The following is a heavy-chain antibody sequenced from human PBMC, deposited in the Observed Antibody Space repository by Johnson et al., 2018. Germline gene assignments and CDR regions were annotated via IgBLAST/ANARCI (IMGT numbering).Heavy chain of an antibody. D-gene: IGHD1-26*01. J-gene: IGHJ3*02. CDR3: AKDRLSGTYLSSTFDI. Sequence: VQLVQSGGGLVQPGRSLRPSCAASGFTFDDYAMHWVRQAPGKGLEWVSGIRWNSGSIGYAASVKGRFTISRDNSKNTLYLQMSSLRAEDTAVYFCAKDRLSGTYLSSTFDIWGQGTMVTVSS. V-gene: IGHV3-9*01. CDR1: GFTFDDYA. CDR2: IRWNSGSI.